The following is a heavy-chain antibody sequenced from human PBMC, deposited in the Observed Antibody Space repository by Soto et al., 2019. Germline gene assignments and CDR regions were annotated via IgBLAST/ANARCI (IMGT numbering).Heavy chain of an antibody. CDR2: ISHDGSHE. Sequence: QGQLLESGGGVVQPGRSLRLSCAASGLSFSSSAMHWVRQAPGKGLEWVAMISHDGSHEYYGDSVKGRFSVSRDNSHNNLHLQINSLRVADTAVYFCARNSDHRLVRGWLDPWGQGTLVTVSS. CDR1: GLSFSSSA. D-gene: IGHD3-10*01. J-gene: IGHJ5*02. V-gene: IGHV3-30-3*01. CDR3: ARNSDHRLVRGWLDP.